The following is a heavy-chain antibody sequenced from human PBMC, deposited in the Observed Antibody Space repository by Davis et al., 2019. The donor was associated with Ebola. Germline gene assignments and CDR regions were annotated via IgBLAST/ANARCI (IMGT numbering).Heavy chain of an antibody. J-gene: IGHJ4*02. CDR3: ARERWWIDY. V-gene: IGHV3-7*01. Sequence: GESLKISYAASGFTFSSYWMSWVRQAPGKGLEWVANIKQDGSEKYYVDSVKGRFTISRDNAKNSLYLQMNSLRAEDTAVYYCARERWWIDYWGQGTLVTVSS. CDR2: IKQDGSEK. D-gene: IGHD2-15*01. CDR1: GFTFSSYW.